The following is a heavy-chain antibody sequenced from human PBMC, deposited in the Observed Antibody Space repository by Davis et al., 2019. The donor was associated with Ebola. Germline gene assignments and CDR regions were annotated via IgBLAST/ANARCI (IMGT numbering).Heavy chain of an antibody. CDR2: IYYSGST. V-gene: IGHV4-31*03. CDR3: ARVRVFRESGSGRYYFDY. D-gene: IGHD3-10*01. Sequence: PSETLSLTCTVSGGSISSGGYYWSWIRQHPGKGLEWIGYIYYSGSTYYNPSLKSRVTISVDTSKNQFSLKLSSVTAADTAVYYCARVRVFRESGSGRYYFDYWGQGTLVTVSS. J-gene: IGHJ4*02. CDR1: GGSISSGGYY.